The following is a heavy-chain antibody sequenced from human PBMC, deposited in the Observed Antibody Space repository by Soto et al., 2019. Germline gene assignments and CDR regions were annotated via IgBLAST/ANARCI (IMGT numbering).Heavy chain of an antibody. Sequence: ASVKVSCKASGYTFTRYAMHWVRQAPGQRLEWMGWINAGNGNTKYSQKFQGRVTITRDTSASTAYMELSSLRSEDTAVYYCASEVREYQLPSNYGMDVWGQGTTVTVSS. CDR2: INAGNGNT. J-gene: IGHJ6*02. V-gene: IGHV1-3*01. CDR3: ASEVREYQLPSNYGMDV. CDR1: GYTFTRYA. D-gene: IGHD2-2*01.